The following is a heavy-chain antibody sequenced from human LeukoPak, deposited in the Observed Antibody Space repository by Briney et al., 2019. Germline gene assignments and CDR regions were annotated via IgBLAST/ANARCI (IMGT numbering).Heavy chain of an antibody. CDR1: GYTFTGYY. CDR2: INPNSGGT. CDR3: ARDNDYGDHYDAFDI. J-gene: IGHJ3*02. D-gene: IGHD4-17*01. V-gene: IGHV1-2*02. Sequence: ASVKVSCKASGYTFTGYYMHWVRQAPGQGLEWMGWINPNSGGTNYAQKFQGRVTMTRDTSISTAYMELSRLRSDDTAVYYCARDNDYGDHYDAFDIWGQGTMVTVSS.